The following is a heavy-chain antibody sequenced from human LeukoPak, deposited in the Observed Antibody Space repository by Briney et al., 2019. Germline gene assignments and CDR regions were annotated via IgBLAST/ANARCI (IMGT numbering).Heavy chain of an antibody. CDR2: ISSSSSTI. D-gene: IGHD3-10*01. CDR3: ARDLSGNYGSGNLDY. J-gene: IGHJ4*02. CDR1: GFTFSSYS. V-gene: IGHV3-48*04. Sequence: GGSLRLSCAASGFTFSSYSMNWVRQAPGKGLEWVSYISSSSSTIYYADSVKGRFTISRDNAKNSLCLQMNSLRAEDTAVYYCARDLSGNYGSGNLDYWGQGTLVTVSS.